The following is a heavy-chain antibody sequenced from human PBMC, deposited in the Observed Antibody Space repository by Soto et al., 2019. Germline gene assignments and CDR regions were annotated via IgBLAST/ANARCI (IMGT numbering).Heavy chain of an antibody. CDR1: GYTFTSYA. D-gene: IGHD5-12*01. J-gene: IGHJ4*02. V-gene: IGHV1-3*01. CDR2: INAGNGNT. CDR3: ARDREWLANFDY. Sequence: ASVKVSCKASGYTFTSYAMHWVRQAPGQRLEWMGWINAGNGNTKYSQKFQGRVTITRDTSASTAYMELSSLRSEDTAVYYCARDREWLANFDYWGQGALVPVSS.